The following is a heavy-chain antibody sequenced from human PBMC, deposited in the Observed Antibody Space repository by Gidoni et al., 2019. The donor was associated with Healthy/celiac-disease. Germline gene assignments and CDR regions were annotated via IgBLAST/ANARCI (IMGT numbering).Heavy chain of an antibody. CDR1: GFTFSSYS. CDR2: ISSSSSYI. J-gene: IGHJ4*02. V-gene: IGHV3-21*01. Sequence: EVQLVESGGGLVKPGGSLRLSCAASGFTFSSYSMNWVRQAPGKGLEWVSSISSSSSYIYYADSVKGRFTISRDNAKNSLYLQMNSLRAEDTAVYYCARDPAAAGPNDYWGQGTLVTVSS. CDR3: ARDPAAAGPNDY. D-gene: IGHD6-13*01.